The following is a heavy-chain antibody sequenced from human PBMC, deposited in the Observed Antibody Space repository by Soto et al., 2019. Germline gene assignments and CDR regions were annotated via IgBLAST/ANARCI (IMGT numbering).Heavy chain of an antibody. CDR1: GFTFSDYA. V-gene: IGHV3-33*01. CDR2: SSHDERKI. J-gene: IGHJ4*02. CDR3: ARGRYSNGWYYFDY. D-gene: IGHD6-19*01. Sequence: QVQLVESGRGVVQPGMSLRLSCAASGFTFSDYAMDWVRQAPGKGLEWVALSSHDERKISYADSVKGRFTISRGNSENTLNLQMYSLSAEDTAVFYCARGRYSNGWYYFDYWGQGTLVTVSS.